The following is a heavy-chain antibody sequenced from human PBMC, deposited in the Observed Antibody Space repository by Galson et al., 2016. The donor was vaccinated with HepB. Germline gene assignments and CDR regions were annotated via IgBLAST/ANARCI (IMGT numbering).Heavy chain of an antibody. CDR2: ISSSSTYI. Sequence: SLRLSCAASGFTFSTYNMNWVRQAPGKGLEWVSAISSSSTYIYYADSVTGRFTISRDNAKNSLYLQMNILRADDTAVYHCARHNSTWDSEEPRYFDFWGQGTLVTVSS. CDR3: ARHNSTWDSEEPRYFDF. CDR1: GFTFSTYN. J-gene: IGHJ4*02. V-gene: IGHV3-21*01. D-gene: IGHD6-13*01.